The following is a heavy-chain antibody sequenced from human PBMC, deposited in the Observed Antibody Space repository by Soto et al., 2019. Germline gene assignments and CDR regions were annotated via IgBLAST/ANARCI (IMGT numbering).Heavy chain of an antibody. J-gene: IGHJ4*02. CDR3: ARDPNYYDGYY. V-gene: IGHV1-69*04. CDR1: GGTFSSYT. D-gene: IGHD3-22*01. CDR2: IIPILGIA. Sequence: SVKVSCKASGGTFSSYTISWVRQAPGQGLEWMGRIIPILGIANYAQKFQGRVTITADKSTSTAYMELSSLRSEDTAVYYCARDPNYYDGYYWGQGTLVTVSS.